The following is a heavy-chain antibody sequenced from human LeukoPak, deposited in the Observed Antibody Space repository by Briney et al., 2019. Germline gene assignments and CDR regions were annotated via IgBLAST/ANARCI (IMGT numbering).Heavy chain of an antibody. J-gene: IGHJ4*02. CDR3: AKALTFYSGSYDY. D-gene: IGHD1-26*01. V-gene: IGHV3-30-3*01. Sequence: GRSLRLSCAASGFTFSSYAMHWVRQAPGKGLEWVAVISYDGSNKYYADSVKGRFTISRDNSKNTLYLQMNSLRAEDTAVYYCAKALTFYSGSYDYWGQGTLVTVSS. CDR2: ISYDGSNK. CDR1: GFTFSSYA.